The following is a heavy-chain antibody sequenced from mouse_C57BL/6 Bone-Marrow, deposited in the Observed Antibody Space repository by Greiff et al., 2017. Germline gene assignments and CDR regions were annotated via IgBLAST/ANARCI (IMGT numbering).Heavy chain of an antibody. D-gene: IGHD2-3*01. Sequence: QVQLQQSGAELVQPGASVQMSCKASGPTFTTYPLEWMKQNHGKSLARIGNFHPYNDDTKYNEKFKGKATLTVENSSSTVYLELSRLTSDGSAVYYCARRRDGYYAWFAYRGQGSLVTVAA. CDR3: ARRRDGYYAWFAY. V-gene: IGHV1-47*01. CDR2: FHPYNDDT. CDR1: GPTFTTYP. J-gene: IGHJ3*01.